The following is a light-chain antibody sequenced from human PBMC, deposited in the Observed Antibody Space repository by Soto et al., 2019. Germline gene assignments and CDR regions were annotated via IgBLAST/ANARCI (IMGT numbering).Light chain of an antibody. Sequence: DIQMTQSPSSLSASVGDRVTVTCRASQSVDTSLNWYQQKPGKVPKLLIYAASRLESGVPSRFSGNGSGTYFALTINRLQPEDFATYFCQQSYNTRWTFGQGTKVEVK. CDR1: QSVDTS. V-gene: IGKV1-39*01. CDR3: QQSYNTRWT. J-gene: IGKJ1*01. CDR2: AAS.